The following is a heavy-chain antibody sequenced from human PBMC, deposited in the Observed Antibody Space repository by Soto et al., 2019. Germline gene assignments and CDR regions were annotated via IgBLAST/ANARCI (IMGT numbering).Heavy chain of an antibody. CDR1: GFSLSTSGVG. V-gene: IGHV2-5*02. CDR2: IYWDDDK. CDR3: AQLDPSSGSPPVSWFDP. D-gene: IGHD3-10*01. J-gene: IGHJ5*02. Sequence: SGPTLVNPTQTLTLTCTFSGFSLSTSGVGVGWIRQPPGKALEWLALIYWDDDKRYSPSLKSRLTITKDTSKNQVVLTMTNMDPVDTATYYCAQLDPSSGSPPVSWFDPWGQGTLVTVSS.